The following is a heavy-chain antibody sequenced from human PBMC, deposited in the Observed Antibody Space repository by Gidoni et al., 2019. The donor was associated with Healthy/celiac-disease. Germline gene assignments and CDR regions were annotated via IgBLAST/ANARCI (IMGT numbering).Heavy chain of an antibody. D-gene: IGHD3-9*01. V-gene: IGHV4-34*01. CDR2: INHSGST. CDR3: ASRSHSGILTGYSRYYYYYGMDV. CDR1: GGSFSGYY. Sequence: QVQLQQWGAGLLKPSETLSLTCAVYGGSFSGYYWSWIRQPPGKGLEWIGEINHSGSTNYNPSLKSRVTISVDTSKNQFSLKLSSVTAADTAVYYCASRSHSGILTGYSRYYYYYGMDVWGQGTTVTVSS. J-gene: IGHJ6*02.